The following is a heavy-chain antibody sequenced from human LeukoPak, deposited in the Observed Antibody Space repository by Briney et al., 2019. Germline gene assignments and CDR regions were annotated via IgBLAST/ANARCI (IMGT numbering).Heavy chain of an antibody. CDR1: GFTFTSNA. Sequence: PGGSLSLSCAASGFTFTSNAMGWVRQAPGKGLEWVPAISGSGGSTYYADSVKGRFTISRDNSKNTLYLQMNSLRAEDTAVYYCAKRRIAAAIFDYWGQGTLVTVSS. CDR3: AKRRIAAAIFDY. J-gene: IGHJ4*02. D-gene: IGHD6-13*01. V-gene: IGHV3-23*01. CDR2: ISGSGGST.